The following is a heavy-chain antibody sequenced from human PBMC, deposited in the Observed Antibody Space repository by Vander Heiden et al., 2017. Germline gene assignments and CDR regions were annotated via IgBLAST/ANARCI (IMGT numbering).Heavy chain of an antibody. J-gene: IGHJ6*02. CDR2: ISYDGSNK. Sequence: QVQLVASGGGVVKHGRSMRLSCAASGFTFSSYAMHWVRQAPGNVLEWVAVISYDGSNKYYADSLKGRFTISRDNSKNTLYLQMNSLRAEDTAVYYCARDCVEDFWSGFGYYGIDVWGQGTTVTVSS. D-gene: IGHD3-3*01. CDR1: GFTFSSYA. V-gene: IGHV3-30*01. CDR3: ARDCVEDFWSGFGYYGIDV.